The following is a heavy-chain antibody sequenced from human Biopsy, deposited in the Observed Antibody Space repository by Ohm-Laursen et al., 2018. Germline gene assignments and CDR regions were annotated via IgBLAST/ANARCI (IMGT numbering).Heavy chain of an antibody. CDR2: VYYTGST. Sequence: GTLSLTCSVSGDSISSYYWSWIRQPPGKGLQWIGYVYYTGSTDYNPSLQSRVTISVDTSKNHFSLRLRSVTPADTAIYYCARDRGYYSDRTVPGYFDLWGRGTLVTVPS. J-gene: IGHJ2*01. V-gene: IGHV4-59*01. D-gene: IGHD3-22*01. CDR3: ARDRGYYSDRTVPGYFDL. CDR1: GDSISSYY.